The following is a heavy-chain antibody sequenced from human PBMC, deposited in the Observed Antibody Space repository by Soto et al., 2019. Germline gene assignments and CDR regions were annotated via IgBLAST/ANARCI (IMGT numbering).Heavy chain of an antibody. CDR1: GGTFSSYA. V-gene: IGHV1-69*13. J-gene: IGHJ4*02. Sequence: ASVTVSCKASGGTFSSYAISWVRQAPGQGLEWMGGIIPIFGTANYAQKFQGRVTITADESTSTAYMELSSLRSEDTAVYYCARGGSSGYYPPFDYWGQGTLVTVSS. D-gene: IGHD3-22*01. CDR3: ARGGSSGYYPPFDY. CDR2: IIPIFGTA.